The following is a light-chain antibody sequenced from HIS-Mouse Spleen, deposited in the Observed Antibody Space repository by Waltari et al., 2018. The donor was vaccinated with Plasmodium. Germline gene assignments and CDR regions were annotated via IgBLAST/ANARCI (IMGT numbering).Light chain of an antibody. CDR2: EVS. J-gene: IGLJ2*01. CDR1: RSDVGGYNY. Sequence: QSALTQPPSASGSPGQSVTISCTGTRSDVGGYNYVSWYHQHQGKAPKLMNYEVSKRPSGVPDRFSGSKSGNTASLTVSGLQAEDEADYYCSSYAGSNNLVFGGGTKLTVL. V-gene: IGLV2-8*01. CDR3: SSYAGSNNLV.